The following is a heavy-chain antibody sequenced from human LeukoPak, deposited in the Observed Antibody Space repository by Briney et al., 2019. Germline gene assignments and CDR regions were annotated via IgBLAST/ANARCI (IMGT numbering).Heavy chain of an antibody. J-gene: IGHJ4*02. D-gene: IGHD3-10*01. V-gene: IGHV5-51*01. CDR1: GYSFAIYW. CDR2: IYPGDSDT. CDR3: ARRAPFGSGRIYYFDY. Sequence: GESLKISCKGSGYSFAIYWIGWVRQMPGKGLEWLGIIYPGDSDTTYNPSFQGQVTISADKSTNTAYLQWSSLKASDTAMYYCARRAPFGSGRIYYFDYWAREPWSLSPQ.